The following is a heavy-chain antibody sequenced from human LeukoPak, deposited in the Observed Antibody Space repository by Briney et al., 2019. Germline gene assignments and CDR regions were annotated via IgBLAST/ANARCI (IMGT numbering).Heavy chain of an antibody. CDR3: ARGRGAGPYYFDY. CDR2: IWYGGSNK. CDR1: GFTFSSYG. J-gene: IGHJ4*02. D-gene: IGHD6-19*01. V-gene: IGHV3-33*01. Sequence: PGGSLRLSCAASGFTFSSYGMHWVRQAPGKGLEWVAVIWYGGSNKYYADSVKGRFTISRDNYKNTLYLQMNSLRAEDTAVYYCARGRGAGPYYFDYWGQGTLVTVSS.